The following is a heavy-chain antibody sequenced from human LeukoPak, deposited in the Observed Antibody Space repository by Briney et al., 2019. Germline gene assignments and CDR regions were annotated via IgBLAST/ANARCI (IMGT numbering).Heavy chain of an antibody. CDR1: GGSFSGYY. Sequence: PSETLSLTCAVYGGSFSGYYWSWIRQPPGKGLEWTGEINHSGSTNYNPSLKSRVTISVDTSKNQFSLKLSSVTAADTAVYYCARGSRERGPSRRLRLGELSPNWFDPWGQGTLVTVSS. D-gene: IGHD3-16*02. CDR2: INHSGST. CDR3: ARGSRERGPSRRLRLGELSPNWFDP. V-gene: IGHV4-34*01. J-gene: IGHJ5*02.